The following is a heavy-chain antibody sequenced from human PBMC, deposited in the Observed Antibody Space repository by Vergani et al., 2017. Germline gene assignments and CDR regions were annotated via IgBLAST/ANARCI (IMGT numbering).Heavy chain of an antibody. V-gene: IGHV1-18*01. J-gene: IGHJ6*02. CDR3: AGDAVFDAASASYDYYGMDV. CDR2: ISAYNGHT. CDR1: GFTFINHG. Sequence: QVQLVQSGGEVKRPGASVKVSCRSSGFTFINHGITWVRQAPGRGLEWIGWISAYNGHTIQAQKFQDRVTLTRDKSTGTACMEVRNLRSDDTATFFCAGDAVFDAASASYDYYGMDVWCQGTTVTVSS. D-gene: IGHD3-10*01.